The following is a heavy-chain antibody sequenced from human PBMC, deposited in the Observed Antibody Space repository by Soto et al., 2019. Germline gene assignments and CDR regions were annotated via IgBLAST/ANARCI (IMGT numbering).Heavy chain of an antibody. J-gene: IGHJ4*02. D-gene: IGHD3-16*01. V-gene: IGHV3-30*18. CDR3: AKDRVESGLGEVDY. Sequence: VQLVESGGGVVQPGRSLRLSCAASGFTFSTNGMHWVRQAPGKGLEWVAVISYDGSKKYYGDSVKGRLTISRDNSKNTLYLQMNSLRTEDTAMYYCAKDRVESGLGEVDYWGQGTLVTVYS. CDR1: GFTFSTNG. CDR2: ISYDGSKK.